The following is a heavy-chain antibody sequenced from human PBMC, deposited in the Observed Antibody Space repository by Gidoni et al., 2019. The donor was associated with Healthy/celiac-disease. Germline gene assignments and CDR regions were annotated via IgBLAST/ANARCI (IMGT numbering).Heavy chain of an antibody. Sequence: EVQLLESGGGLVQPGGSLRLSCAASGFTFSSYAMSWVRQAPGKGLEWVSVISGSGGSTYYADSVKGRFTISRDNSKNTLYLQMNSLRAEDTAVYYCAKDGLLRGYENYWGQGTLVTVSS. CDR1: GFTFSSYA. J-gene: IGHJ4*02. D-gene: IGHD5-12*01. CDR3: AKDGLLRGYENY. CDR2: ISGSGGST. V-gene: IGHV3-23*01.